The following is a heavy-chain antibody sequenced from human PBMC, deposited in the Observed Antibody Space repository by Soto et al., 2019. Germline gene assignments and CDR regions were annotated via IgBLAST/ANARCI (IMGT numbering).Heavy chain of an antibody. D-gene: IGHD4-17*01. CDR3: ARQGRGTTVTKSLYAFDI. J-gene: IGHJ3*02. Sequence: AETLSITCTFSGGSISISSYYWGWTRQPPGKGLEWIGSIYYSGSTYYNPSLKSRVTISVDTSKNQFSLKLSSVTAADTAVYYCARQGRGTTVTKSLYAFDIWGQGTMVTVSS. CDR1: GGSISISSYY. V-gene: IGHV4-39*01. CDR2: IYYSGST.